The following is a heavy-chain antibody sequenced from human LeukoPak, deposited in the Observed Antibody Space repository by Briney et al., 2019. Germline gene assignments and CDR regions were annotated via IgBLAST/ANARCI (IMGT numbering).Heavy chain of an antibody. Sequence: GGSLRLSGAASGFTFSSYDMHWVRQATGKGLEWVSAIGTAGDTYYPGSVKGRFTISRENAKNSLYLQMNSLRAGDTAVYYCARVRKYSGYYSWYFDLWGRGTLVTVSS. CDR3: ARVRKYSGYYSWYFDL. CDR1: GFTFSSYD. D-gene: IGHD5-12*01. V-gene: IGHV3-13*01. CDR2: IGTAGDT. J-gene: IGHJ2*01.